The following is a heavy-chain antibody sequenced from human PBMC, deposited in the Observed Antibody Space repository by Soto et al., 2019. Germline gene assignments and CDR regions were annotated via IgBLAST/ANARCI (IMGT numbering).Heavy chain of an antibody. CDR2: ISGSGGST. Sequence: GGSLRLSCAASGFTFSSYAMSWVRQAPGKGMEWVAAISGSGGSTYYADSVKGRITISRENSKNTLYLQMNSLRAVDAAVYYCAKDLVGSNADYYDYWGQGTLVTVSS. J-gene: IGHJ4*02. CDR3: AKDLVGSNADYYDY. CDR1: GFTFSSYA. D-gene: IGHD2-15*01. V-gene: IGHV3-23*01.